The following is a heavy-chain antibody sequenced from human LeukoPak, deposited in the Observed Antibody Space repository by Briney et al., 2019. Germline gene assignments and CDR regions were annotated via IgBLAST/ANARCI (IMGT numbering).Heavy chain of an antibody. D-gene: IGHD5-18*01. CDR1: GFTFSHYW. Sequence: GGSLRLSCAASGFTFSHYWMSWVRQAPGKGLEGVANIKQDGSEKYHVDSVKGRFTISRDNAKNSLYLQMNSLRAEDTALYYCASHRGYSYGTAEDFDYWGQGTLVTVSS. V-gene: IGHV3-7*01. J-gene: IGHJ4*02. CDR2: IKQDGSEK. CDR3: ASHRGYSYGTAEDFDY.